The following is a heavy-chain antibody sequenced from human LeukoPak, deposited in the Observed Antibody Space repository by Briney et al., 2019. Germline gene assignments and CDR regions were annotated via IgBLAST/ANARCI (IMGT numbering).Heavy chain of an antibody. D-gene: IGHD6-13*01. CDR3: ARGIAAADSNFDY. Sequence: SETLSLTCTVSGGSISSYYWSWIRQPPGKGLEWIGYIYYSGSTNYNPSLKSRVTISVDTSKNQFSLKLSSVTAADTAVYYCARGIAAADSNFDYWGQGPLVTVSS. J-gene: IGHJ4*02. V-gene: IGHV4-59*12. CDR2: IYYSGST. CDR1: GGSISSYY.